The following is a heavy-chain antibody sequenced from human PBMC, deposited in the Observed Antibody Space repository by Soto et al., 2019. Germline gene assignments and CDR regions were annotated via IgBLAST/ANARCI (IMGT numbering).Heavy chain of an antibody. D-gene: IGHD3-3*01. J-gene: IGHJ6*02. CDR1: GGTFNRYA. V-gene: IGHV1-69*01. Sequence: QVQLVQSGAEVKKPGSSVKVSCKASGGTFNRYAISWVRQAPGQGLEWMGGIIPIFGIGNDAQRFQGRVTITADESTGTAYMELSSLRSEDTGVYYCATSAITLFGVVSIPPHYYSEMDVWGQGNTVTVSS. CDR2: IIPIFGIG. CDR3: ATSAITLFGVVSIPPHYYSEMDV.